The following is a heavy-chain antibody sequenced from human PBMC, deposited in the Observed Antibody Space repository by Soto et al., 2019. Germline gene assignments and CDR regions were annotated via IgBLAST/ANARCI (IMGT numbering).Heavy chain of an antibody. J-gene: IGHJ6*02. CDR3: TILGYCSSTSCYTARNGYYGMDV. Sequence: QVQLVQSGAEVKKPGASVKVSCKVSGYTLTELSMHWVRQAPGKGLEWMGGFDPEDGETIYAQKFQGRVTMTEDTSTDTAYMELSSLRSEDTAVYYCTILGYCSSTSCYTARNGYYGMDVWGQGTTVTGSS. CDR1: GYTLTELS. V-gene: IGHV1-24*01. D-gene: IGHD2-2*02. CDR2: FDPEDGET.